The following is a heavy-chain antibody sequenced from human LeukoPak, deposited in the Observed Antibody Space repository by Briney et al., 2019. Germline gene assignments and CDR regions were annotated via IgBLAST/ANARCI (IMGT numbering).Heavy chain of an antibody. CDR1: GFTFTNSA. D-gene: IGHD5-24*01. CDR3: AAAPIEMQQRGFDY. J-gene: IGHJ4*02. V-gene: IGHV1-58*02. CDR2: IVVASGNT. Sequence: ASVKVSCKASGFTFTNSAMQWVRQARVQRLEWVGWIVVASGNTKYAQKFQERVTITRDMSTSTAYMELSSLRPEDTAVYYCAAAPIEMQQRGFDYWGQGTLVTVSS.